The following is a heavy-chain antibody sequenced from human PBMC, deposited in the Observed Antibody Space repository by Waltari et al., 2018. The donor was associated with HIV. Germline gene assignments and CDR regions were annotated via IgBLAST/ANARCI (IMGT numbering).Heavy chain of an antibody. CDR1: GFTFSNFW. J-gene: IGHJ4*02. D-gene: IGHD1-26*01. CDR3: ARAYSGTYRIGDY. V-gene: IGHV3-7*01. CDR2: IKQDGSEK. Sequence: EVQLVESGGGLVQPGGSLRVSCAASGFTFSNFWMTWVRPAPGKGLEWVANIKQDGSEKYYLDSVKGRFTISRDNPKNSLYLQMNSLRAEDTAIYYCARAYSGTYRIGDYWGQGTLVTVSS.